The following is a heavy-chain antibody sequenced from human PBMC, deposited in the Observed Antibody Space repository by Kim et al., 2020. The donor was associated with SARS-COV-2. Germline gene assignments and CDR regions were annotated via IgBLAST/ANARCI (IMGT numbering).Heavy chain of an antibody. CDR2: ISYDGSNK. CDR1: GFTFSSYA. V-gene: IGHV3-30*04. J-gene: IGHJ4*01. Sequence: GGSLRLSCAASGFTFSSYAMHWVRQAPGKGLEWVAVISYDGSNKYYADSVKGRFTISRDNSKNTLYLQMNSLRAEDTSVYYCARDGVLGIAVAGPWFDY. D-gene: IGHD6-19*01. CDR3: ARDGVLGIAVAGPWFDY.